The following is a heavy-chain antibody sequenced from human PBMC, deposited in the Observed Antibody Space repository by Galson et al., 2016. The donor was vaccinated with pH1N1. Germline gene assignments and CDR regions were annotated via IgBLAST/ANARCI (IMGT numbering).Heavy chain of an antibody. Sequence: TLSLTCTVSGGSISSGGYYWSWIRQHPGKGLEWIGYIYYSGSTYYNPSLKSRVSISVDTSKYQFSLKLSSVTAADSAVYYCSRGVAAAGTYYFDYWGQGTLVTVSS. D-gene: IGHD6-13*01. V-gene: IGHV4-31*03. J-gene: IGHJ4*02. CDR3: SRGVAAAGTYYFDY. CDR2: IYYSGST. CDR1: GGSISSGGYY.